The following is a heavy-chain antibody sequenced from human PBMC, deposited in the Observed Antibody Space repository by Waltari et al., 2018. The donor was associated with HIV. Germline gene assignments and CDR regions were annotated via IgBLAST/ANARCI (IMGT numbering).Heavy chain of an antibody. CDR1: GFPFSSYG. J-gene: IGHJ4*02. Sequence: QVQLVESGGGVVQPGRSLRLSCAASGFPFSSYGFKGVGQVPGKGLEWVEVISYDGSNKYYADSVKGRFTISRDNSKNTLYLQMNSLRAEDTAVYYCAKGGGCSSTSCYCDYWGQGTLVTVSS. D-gene: IGHD2-2*01. CDR3: AKGGGCSSTSCYCDY. V-gene: IGHV3-30*18. CDR2: ISYDGSNK.